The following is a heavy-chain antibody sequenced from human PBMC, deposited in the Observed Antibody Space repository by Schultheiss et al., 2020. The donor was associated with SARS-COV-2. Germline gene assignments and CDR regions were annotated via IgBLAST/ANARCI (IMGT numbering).Heavy chain of an antibody. V-gene: IGHV4-59*01. CDR2: IYYSGST. J-gene: IGHJ6*02. D-gene: IGHD6-19*01. CDR1: GGSISSYY. Sequence: SETLSLTCTVSGGSISSYYWSWIRQPPGKGLEWIGYIYYSGSTNYNPSLKSRVTMSVDTSKNQFSLKLSSVTAADTAVYYCARHLAVASGWDVWGQGTTVTVSS. CDR3: ARHLAVASGWDV.